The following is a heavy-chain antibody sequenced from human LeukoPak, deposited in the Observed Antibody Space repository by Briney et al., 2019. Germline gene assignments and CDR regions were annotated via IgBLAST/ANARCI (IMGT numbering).Heavy chain of an antibody. CDR3: ARGRVDYGDTGAY. CDR2: ISSSGTTI. Sequence: GGSLRLSCAASGFTFSSYEMNWVRQAPGKGLEWVSYISSSGTTIYYADSVKGRFTISRDNAKNSLNLQMNSLRAEDTAVYYCARGRVDYGDTGAYWAQGTLVTVSS. V-gene: IGHV3-48*03. D-gene: IGHD4-17*01. CDR1: GFTFSSYE. J-gene: IGHJ4*02.